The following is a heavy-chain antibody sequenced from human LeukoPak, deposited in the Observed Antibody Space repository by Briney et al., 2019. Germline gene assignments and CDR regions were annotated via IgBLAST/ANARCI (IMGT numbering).Heavy chain of an antibody. D-gene: IGHD5-12*01. CDR2: INHSGST. Sequence: SETLSLTCAVYGGSFSGYYWSWIRQPPGKGLEWIGEINHSGSTNYNPSLKSRVTISVDTSKNQFSLKLSSVTAADTAVYYCASPSGGGYDYFDYWGQGTLVTVSS. CDR1: GGSFSGYY. V-gene: IGHV4-34*01. J-gene: IGHJ4*02. CDR3: ASPSGGGYDYFDY.